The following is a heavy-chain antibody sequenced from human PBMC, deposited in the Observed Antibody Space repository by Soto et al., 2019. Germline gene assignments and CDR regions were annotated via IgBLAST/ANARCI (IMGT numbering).Heavy chain of an antibody. D-gene: IGHD6-19*01. Sequence: EDQLVESGGGLVKPGGSLRLSCPASGFSFDTYNMNWVRQAPGKGLEWVSSISSGRPDIFYADSVRGRFTISRDDAKKSLFLQMNSLRADDTAVYYCARDHLGIAAGDFDLWGQGTLVTVSS. J-gene: IGHJ4*02. V-gene: IGHV3-21*02. CDR3: ARDHLGIAAGDFDL. CDR2: ISSGRPDI. CDR1: GFSFDTYN.